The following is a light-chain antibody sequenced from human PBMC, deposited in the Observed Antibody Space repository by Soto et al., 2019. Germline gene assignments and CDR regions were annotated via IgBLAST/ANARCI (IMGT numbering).Light chain of an antibody. CDR2: KAS. CDR3: QHSNTYPWT. Sequence: DIQMTQSPSTLSASVGDRVTITCRASQSISSWLAWYQQKPGKAPKLLIYKASSLESGVPSRFSGSGSGTEFTLTIISLQPDDFATYYCQHSNTYPWTFGQGTKVEI. CDR1: QSISSW. J-gene: IGKJ1*01. V-gene: IGKV1-5*03.